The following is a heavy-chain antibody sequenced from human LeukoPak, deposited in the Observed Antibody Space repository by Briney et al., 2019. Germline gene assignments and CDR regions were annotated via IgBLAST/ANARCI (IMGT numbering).Heavy chain of an antibody. J-gene: IGHJ4*02. CDR3: AKRRYSSGWSALDY. CDR2: ISGSGGST. D-gene: IGHD6-19*01. CDR1: GFTFSSYA. Sequence: PGGSLRLSCAASGFTFSSYAMSWVRQAPGKGLEWVSAISGSGGSTYYADSVKGRFTISRDNSKNTLYLQMNSLRAEDTAVYYCAKRRYSSGWSALDYWGQGTLVTVSS. V-gene: IGHV3-23*01.